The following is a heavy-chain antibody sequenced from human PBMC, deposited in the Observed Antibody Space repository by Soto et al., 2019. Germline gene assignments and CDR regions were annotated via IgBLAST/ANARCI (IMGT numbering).Heavy chain of an antibody. CDR1: GFTFSSYG. D-gene: IGHD3-10*01. Sequence: GGSLRLSCAASGFTFSSYGMHWVRQAPGKGLEWVAVISYDGSNKYYADSVKGRFTISRDNSENTLYLQMNSLRAEDTAVYYCAKGSYYGSGSYIPVDYWGQGTLVTVSS. V-gene: IGHV3-30*18. CDR3: AKGSYYGSGSYIPVDY. CDR2: ISYDGSNK. J-gene: IGHJ4*02.